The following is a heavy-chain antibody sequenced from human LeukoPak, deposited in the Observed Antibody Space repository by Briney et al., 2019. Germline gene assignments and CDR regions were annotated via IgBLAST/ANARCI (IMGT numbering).Heavy chain of an antibody. CDR1: GNSFTSYW. V-gene: IGHV5-51*01. CDR2: IYPGDSDT. J-gene: IGHJ4*02. CDR3: ARHSLSSGWYLDY. D-gene: IGHD6-19*01. Sequence: GESLKISCKGSGNSFTSYWIGWVRQMPGKGLEWMGIIYPGDSDTRYSPSFQGQATISADKSISTAYLQWSSLKASDTAMYYCARHSLSSGWYLDYWGQGTLVTVSS.